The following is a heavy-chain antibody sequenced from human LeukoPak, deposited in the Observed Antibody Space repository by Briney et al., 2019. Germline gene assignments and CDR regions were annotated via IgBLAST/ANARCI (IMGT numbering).Heavy chain of an antibody. D-gene: IGHD1-26*01. CDR1: GYTFTTYA. V-gene: IGHV1-3*04. Sequence: ASVKASCKASGYTFTTYAMHWVRQAPGQRLEWMGWINTGNGNTKYSQKFQGRVTFTRDTSASTAYMELSSLSSEDTAVYYCARVNSFEVGSYGYFDYWGQGTLVTVSS. CDR3: ARVNSFEVGSYGYFDY. CDR2: INTGNGNT. J-gene: IGHJ4*02.